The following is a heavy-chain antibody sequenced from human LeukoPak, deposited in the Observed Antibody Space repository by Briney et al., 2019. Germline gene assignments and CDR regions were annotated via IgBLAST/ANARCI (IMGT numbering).Heavy chain of an antibody. V-gene: IGHV3-23*01. CDR1: GFTFSSYA. CDR2: ISGSGGST. CDR3: ARAGSGGYYFYTFDY. Sequence: PGGSLRLSCAASGFTFSSYAMSWVRQAPGKGLEWVSAISGSGGSTYYADSVKGRFTISRDNAKNSLYLQMNSLRAEDTAVYYCARAGSGGYYFYTFDYWGRGTLVTVSS. J-gene: IGHJ4*02. D-gene: IGHD3-22*01.